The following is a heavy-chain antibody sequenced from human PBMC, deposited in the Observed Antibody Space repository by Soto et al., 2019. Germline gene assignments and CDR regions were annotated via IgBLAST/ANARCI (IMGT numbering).Heavy chain of an antibody. J-gene: IGHJ5*01. D-gene: IGHD2-8*01. CDR2: ISSGGSA. V-gene: IGHV4-4*07. CDR3: ARDAYPNWFDF. CDR1: GGSINSYY. Sequence: SETLSLTCNVSGGSINSYYWSCIRQPAGKGLEWIGRISSGGSAIYNPSLKSRVTISVDTSKNQFSLRLTSVTAADTAVYFCARDAYPNWFDFWGQGTLVTVSS.